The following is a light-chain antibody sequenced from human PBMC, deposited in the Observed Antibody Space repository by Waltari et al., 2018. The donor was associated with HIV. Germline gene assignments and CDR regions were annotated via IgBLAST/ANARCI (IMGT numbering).Light chain of an antibody. CDR1: SSDVGNHNL. CDR2: EVS. V-gene: IGLV2-23*02. CDR3: CSYAGSVV. Sequence: QSALTLPASASGSPGQSITISCTGTSSDVGNHNLVSWYQQHPGKAPKLIIYEVSKRPSVVSNRFSGSKSSNTASLTISGLQAENEADCYCCSYAGSVVFGEGTKLTVL. J-gene: IGLJ2*01.